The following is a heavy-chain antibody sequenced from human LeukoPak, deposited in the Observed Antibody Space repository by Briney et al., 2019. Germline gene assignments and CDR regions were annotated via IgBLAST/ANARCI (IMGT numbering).Heavy chain of an antibody. V-gene: IGHV5-10-1*01. J-gene: IGHJ3*02. CDR1: GYSFTSYW. D-gene: IGHD2-2*01. Sequence: GESLRISCKGSGYSFTSYWISWVRQMPGKGLEWMGRIDPSDSYTNYSPSFQGHVTISADKSISTAYLQWSSLKASDTAMYYCARRGYCSSTSCHDAFDIWGQGTMVTVSS. CDR2: IDPSDSYT. CDR3: ARRGYCSSTSCHDAFDI.